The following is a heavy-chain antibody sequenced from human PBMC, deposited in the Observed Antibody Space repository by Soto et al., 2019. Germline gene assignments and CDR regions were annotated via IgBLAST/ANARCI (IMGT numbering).Heavy chain of an antibody. CDR1: GFTFSDYY. CDR2: ISSSSSYT. CDR3: AGSSSWYSWFDP. V-gene: IGHV3-11*06. Sequence: QVQLVESGGGLVKPGGSLRLSCAASGFTFSDYYMSWIRQAPGKGLEWVSYISSSSSYTNYADSVKGRFTISRDNAKNALYLQMNSLRAEDTAGDYCAGSSSWYSWFDPWGQGTLVTVSS. J-gene: IGHJ5*02. D-gene: IGHD6-13*01.